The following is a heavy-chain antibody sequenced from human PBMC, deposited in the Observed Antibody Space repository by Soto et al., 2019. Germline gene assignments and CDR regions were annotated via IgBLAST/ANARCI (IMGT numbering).Heavy chain of an antibody. D-gene: IGHD6-19*01. CDR1: GGSFSGYY. V-gene: IGHV4-34*01. CDR3: ARGVGGYSSGWFFDY. Sequence: QVQLQQWGAGLLKPSETLSLTCAVYGGSFSGYYWSWIRQPPGKGLEWIGEINHSGSTNYNPSLKSRVTISVDTSNNQFSLKLSSVTAADTAVYYYARGVGGYSSGWFFDYWGQGTLVTVSS. J-gene: IGHJ4*02. CDR2: INHSGST.